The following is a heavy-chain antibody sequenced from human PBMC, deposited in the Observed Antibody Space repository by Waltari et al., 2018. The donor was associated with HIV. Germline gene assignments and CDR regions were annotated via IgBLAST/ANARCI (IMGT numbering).Heavy chain of an antibody. CDR3: ARVGGSDSSDYYSFNYGMDV. CDR1: GFTFSDYS. CDR2: ISGSGRWM. J-gene: IGHJ6*02. Sequence: EVQLVESGGGLVKPGGSLRLSCAASGFTFSDYSMNWVRRAPGKGLEWVSSISGSGRWMYHGDSLKGRFTISRDNAKNSLYLQMNSLRVEDTAVYYCARVGGSDSSDYYSFNYGMDVWGQGTTVTVSS. D-gene: IGHD3-22*01. V-gene: IGHV3-21*01.